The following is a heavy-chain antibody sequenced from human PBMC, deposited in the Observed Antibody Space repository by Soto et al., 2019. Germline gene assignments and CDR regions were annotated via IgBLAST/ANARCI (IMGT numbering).Heavy chain of an antibody. J-gene: IGHJ1*01. CDR3: ARGWNDFPH. CDR2: IIPVFGTA. V-gene: IGHV1-69*01. D-gene: IGHD1-1*01. CDR1: GGTFSSYA. Sequence: QVQLVQSGAEVKKPGSSVKVSCKASGGTFSSYAISWVRQAPGQGLECMGGIIPVFGTANYAQTFQGRITINADESTSTVYMELSSLRSEVTAVYYCARGWNDFPHWGQGTLVTVSS.